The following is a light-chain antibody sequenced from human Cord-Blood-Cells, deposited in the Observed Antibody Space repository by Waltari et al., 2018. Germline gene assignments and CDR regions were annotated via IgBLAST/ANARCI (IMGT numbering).Light chain of an antibody. V-gene: IGKV3-15*01. CDR3: QQYNNWLT. Sequence: LSVSPGERATLSCRASQSVSSNLAWYQQKPGQAPRLLIYGASTRATGIPARFSGSGSGTEFTLTISSLQSEDFAVYYCQQYNNWLTFGGGTKVEIK. CDR2: GAS. J-gene: IGKJ4*01. CDR1: QSVSSN.